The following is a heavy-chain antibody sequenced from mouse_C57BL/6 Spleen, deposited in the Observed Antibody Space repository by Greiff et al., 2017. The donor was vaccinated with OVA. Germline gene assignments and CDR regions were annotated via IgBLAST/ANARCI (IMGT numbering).Heavy chain of an antibody. J-gene: IGHJ3*01. V-gene: IGHV5-16*01. CDR2: INYDGSST. Sequence: DVMLVESEGGLVQPGSSMKLSCTASGFTFSDYYMAWVRQVPEKGLEWVANINYDGSSTYYLDSLKSRFIISRDNAKNILYLQMSSLKSEDTATYYCARGDFLNWFAYWGQGTLVTVSA. CDR1: GFTFSDYY. CDR3: ARGDFLNWFAY.